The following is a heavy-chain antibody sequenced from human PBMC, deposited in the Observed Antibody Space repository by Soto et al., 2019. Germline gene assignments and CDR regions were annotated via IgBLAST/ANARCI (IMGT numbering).Heavy chain of an antibody. J-gene: IGHJ6*02. CDR1: GFTFSGYA. CDR2: ISGSGGST. Sequence: GGSLRLSCAASGFTFSGYAMSWVRQAPGKGLEWVSAISGSGGSTYYADSVKGRFTISRDNSKNTLYLQMNSLRAEDTAVYYCENRRQIVIYSRGMDVWGQGTTVTVYS. CDR3: ENRRQIVIYSRGMDV. D-gene: IGHD2-21*01. V-gene: IGHV3-23*01.